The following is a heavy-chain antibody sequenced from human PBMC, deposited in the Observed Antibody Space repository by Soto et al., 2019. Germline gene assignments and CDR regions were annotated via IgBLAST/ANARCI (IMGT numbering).Heavy chain of an antibody. CDR1: GYTFTSYD. CDR3: ARDNYDILTGPTTRNYGMDV. Sequence: ASVKVSCKASGYTFTSYDMHWVRQAPGQGLEWMGIINPSGGSTSYAQKFQGRVTMTRDTSTSTVYMELSSLRSEDTAVYYCARDNYDILTGPTTRNYGMDVWGQGTTVTVSS. CDR2: INPSGGST. V-gene: IGHV1-46*01. D-gene: IGHD3-9*01. J-gene: IGHJ6*02.